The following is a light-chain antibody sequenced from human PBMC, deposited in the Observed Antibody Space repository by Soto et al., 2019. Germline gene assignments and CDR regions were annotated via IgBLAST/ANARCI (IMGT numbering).Light chain of an antibody. CDR3: QQYNNWRT. V-gene: IGKV3-15*01. Sequence: EIVLTQSPDTLSLSLVERATLSFRASQSVSSNYLAWYQEKPGQAPRLLIYGASSRATGIPARFSGSGSGTEFTLTISSLQSEDFAVYYCQQYNNWRTFGQGTKVDIK. CDR2: GAS. J-gene: IGKJ1*01. CDR1: QSVSSN.